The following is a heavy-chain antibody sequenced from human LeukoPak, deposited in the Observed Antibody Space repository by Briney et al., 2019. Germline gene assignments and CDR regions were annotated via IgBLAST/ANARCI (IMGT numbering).Heavy chain of an antibody. V-gene: IGHV3-7*01. CDR3: ARASVELGELDAFDI. D-gene: IGHD7-27*01. CDR1: GFTFSSYW. CDR2: IKEDGSEP. J-gene: IGHJ3*02. Sequence: GGSLRLSCAASGFTFSSYWMSWVRQAPGKGLEWVANIKEDGSEPYCVDSVKGRFTISRDNAKNSLYLQMNNLRAEDTAVYYCARASVELGELDAFDIWGQGTMVTVSS.